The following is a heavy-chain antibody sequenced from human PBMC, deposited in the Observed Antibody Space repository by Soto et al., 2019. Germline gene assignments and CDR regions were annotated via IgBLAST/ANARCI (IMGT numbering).Heavy chain of an antibody. J-gene: IGHJ4*02. V-gene: IGHV4-34*01. CDR2: INHSGST. CDR1: GGSFSGYY. D-gene: IGHD5-18*01. CDR3: ARKGGYSYGRYFDY. Sequence: SETLSLTCAVYGGSFSGYYWSWIRQPPGKGLEWIGEINHSGSTNYNPSLKSRVTISVDTSKNQFSLKLSSVTAADTAAYYCARKGGYSYGRYFDYWGQGTLVTVSS.